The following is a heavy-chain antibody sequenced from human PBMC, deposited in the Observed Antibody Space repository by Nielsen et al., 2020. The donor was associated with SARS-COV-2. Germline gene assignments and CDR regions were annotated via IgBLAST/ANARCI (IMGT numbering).Heavy chain of an antibody. Sequence: SLKISCAASGFAFDDYAMHWVRQAPGKGLEWVSGINWNGGNIGYADSVKGRFTISRDNAKNSLYLQMNSLRGEDTAMYYCTRLGGAGDFDFWGQGTLVTVSS. CDR3: TRLGGAGDFDF. J-gene: IGHJ4*02. CDR1: GFAFDDYA. CDR2: INWNGGNI. D-gene: IGHD6-13*01. V-gene: IGHV3-9*01.